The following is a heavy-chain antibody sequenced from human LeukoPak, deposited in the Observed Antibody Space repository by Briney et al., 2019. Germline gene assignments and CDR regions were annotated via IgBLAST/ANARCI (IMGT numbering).Heavy chain of an antibody. Sequence: PGGSLRLSCAASGFTFSSYGMHWVRQAPGKGLEWVAFIRYDGTNKYYADSVKGRFTISRDNSKNTLYLQMNSLRAEDSAVYYCAKDQLTTVVTQTCGYWGQGTLVTVSS. CDR2: IRYDGTNK. J-gene: IGHJ4*02. V-gene: IGHV3-30*02. D-gene: IGHD4-23*01. CDR1: GFTFSSYG. CDR3: AKDQLTTVVTQTCGY.